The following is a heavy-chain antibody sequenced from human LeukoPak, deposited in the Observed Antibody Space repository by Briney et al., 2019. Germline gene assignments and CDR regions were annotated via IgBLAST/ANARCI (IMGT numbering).Heavy chain of an antibody. J-gene: IGHJ4*02. V-gene: IGHV4-39*07. CDR3: ARVFGRAGTLHFDY. D-gene: IGHD6-19*01. Sequence: SETLSLTCTVSGGSISSSSYYWGWIRQPPGKGLEWIGSIYYSGSTYYNPSLKSRVTISVDTSKNQFSLKLSSVTAADTAVYYCARVFGRAGTLHFDYWGQGTLVTVSS. CDR1: GGSISSSSYY. CDR2: IYYSGST.